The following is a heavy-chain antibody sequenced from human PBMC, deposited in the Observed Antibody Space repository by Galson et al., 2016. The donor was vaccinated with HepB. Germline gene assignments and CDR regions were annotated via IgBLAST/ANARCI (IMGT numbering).Heavy chain of an antibody. V-gene: IGHV3-48*01. Sequence: SLRLSCAASGFTFNTYTMNWVRQAPGKGLEWVSSISRGSDSIHYADSVKGQFTISRDNAKNSLYLQMNSLRVEDTAVYYCARDMGNYDDWYFDLWGRGTLVTVSS. D-gene: IGHD5-12*01. CDR2: ISRGSDSI. CDR1: GFTFNTYT. J-gene: IGHJ2*01. CDR3: ARDMGNYDDWYFDL.